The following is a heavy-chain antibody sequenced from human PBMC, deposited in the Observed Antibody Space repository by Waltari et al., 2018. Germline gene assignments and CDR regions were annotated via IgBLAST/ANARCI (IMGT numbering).Heavy chain of an antibody. CDR1: GDSFRTDA. D-gene: IGHD6-6*01. V-gene: IGHV1-69*08. CDR2: IIPLFGTT. CDR3: ASGDSSLATVSIDS. J-gene: IGHJ1*01. Sequence: QVQLVQSGVEVKKPGSSVKVSCKAPGDSFRTDAISWVRQAPGRGLEWMGRIIPLFGTTKYAQKFQDRVKISADKATSSVYMELTTLRSGDTAIYYCASGDSSLATVSIDSWGQGTLVTVS.